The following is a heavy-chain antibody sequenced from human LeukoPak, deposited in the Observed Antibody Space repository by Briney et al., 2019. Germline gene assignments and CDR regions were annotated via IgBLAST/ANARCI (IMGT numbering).Heavy chain of an antibody. CDR1: GFTFDDYG. Sequence: GGSLRLFCEASGFTFDDYGMHWVRHAPGKGLEWVSTISWNSASVGYVDSVKGRFTISRDNAKKTLYLQMNSLRPEDTALYYCAKDYGYSSSWYDYWGQGTLVTVSS. D-gene: IGHD6-13*01. CDR2: ISWNSASV. J-gene: IGHJ4*02. V-gene: IGHV3-9*01. CDR3: AKDYGYSSSWYDY.